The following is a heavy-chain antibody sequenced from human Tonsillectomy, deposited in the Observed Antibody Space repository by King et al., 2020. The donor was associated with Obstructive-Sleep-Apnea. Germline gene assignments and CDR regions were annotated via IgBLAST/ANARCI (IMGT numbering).Heavy chain of an antibody. CDR3: ARDRVAVAGDYYHSYGMAV. J-gene: IGHJ6*02. CDR1: GFTFSSYA. CDR2: ISGSGGST. Sequence: DVQLVESGGGLVQPGGSLRLSCAASGFTFSSYAMSWVRQAPGKGLEWVSAISGSGGSTYYADSVKGRFTISRDNSKNTLYLQMNTLRAEDTAVYYCARDRVAVAGDYYHSYGMAVWGQGTTVPVSS. V-gene: IGHV3-23*04. D-gene: IGHD6-19*01.